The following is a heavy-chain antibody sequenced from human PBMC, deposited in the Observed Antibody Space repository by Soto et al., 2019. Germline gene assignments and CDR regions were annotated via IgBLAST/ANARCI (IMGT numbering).Heavy chain of an antibody. Sequence: AXVKFSCKASGYTFTGYYLHWVRQAPGQGLEWMGWINPNSAGSKYIEKFQGRVTMTRDTSISTAYIELRSLRSDDTAVYYCVRSKDSSGYLDYWGQGTLVNVSP. D-gene: IGHD3-22*01. CDR2: INPNSAGS. CDR1: GYTFTGYY. CDR3: VRSKDSSGYLDY. J-gene: IGHJ4*02. V-gene: IGHV1-2*02.